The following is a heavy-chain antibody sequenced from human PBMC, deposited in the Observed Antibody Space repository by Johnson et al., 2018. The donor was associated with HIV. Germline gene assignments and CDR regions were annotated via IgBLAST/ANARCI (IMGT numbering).Heavy chain of an antibody. CDR3: ARAPEVRGIDAFDI. CDR2: IFSVGGA. CDR1: GITVSSNY. Sequence: VQLVESGGGVVRPGGSLRLSCAASGITVSSNYMSWVRQAPGKGLEWVSVIFSVGGAYYADSVKGRFIISRDNSKNMLYLQMNSLRAEDTAVYYCARAPEVRGIDAFDIWGQGTMVTVSS. J-gene: IGHJ3*02. D-gene: IGHD3-10*01. V-gene: IGHV3-66*02.